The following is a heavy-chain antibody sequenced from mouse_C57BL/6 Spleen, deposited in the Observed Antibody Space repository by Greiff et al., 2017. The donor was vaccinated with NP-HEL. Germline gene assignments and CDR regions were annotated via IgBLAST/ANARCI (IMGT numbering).Heavy chain of an antibody. J-gene: IGHJ4*01. CDR3: ARNPFYDNAMDY. CDR1: GFSLTSYG. CDR2: IWSGGST. Sequence: VQLQQSGPGLVQPSQSLSITCPVSGFSLTSYGVHWVRQSPGKGLEWLGVIWSGGSTDYNAAFISRLSISKDNSKSQVFFQMNSLQADDTAIYYCARNPFYDNAMDYWGQGTSVTVSS. V-gene: IGHV2-2*01. D-gene: IGHD2-12*01.